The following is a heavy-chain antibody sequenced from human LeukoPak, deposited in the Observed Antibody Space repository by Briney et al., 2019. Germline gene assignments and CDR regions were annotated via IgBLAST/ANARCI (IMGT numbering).Heavy chain of an antibody. CDR2: INAGNGNT. CDR1: GYTFTSSA. J-gene: IGHJ6*04. CDR3: ARCPPSYYYGMDV. Sequence: ASVKVSCTASGYTFTSSAMHWVRQAPGQRLEWMGWINAGNGNTKYSPTFQGRVTITRDTSGSTAYMELSSLRSEDTAVYYCARCPPSYYYGMDVWGKGTTVSVSS. V-gene: IGHV1-3*01.